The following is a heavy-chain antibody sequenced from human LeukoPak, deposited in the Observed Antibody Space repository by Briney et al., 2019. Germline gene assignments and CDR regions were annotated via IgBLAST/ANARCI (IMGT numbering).Heavy chain of an antibody. V-gene: IGHV3-23*01. CDR2: ISGSGGST. J-gene: IGHJ3*02. CDR1: GFSFSSYG. D-gene: IGHD2-15*01. CDR3: AKLDGYCSGGSCYNGLNAFDI. Sequence: GGTLRLSCVVSGFSFSSYGMSWVRQAPGKGLEWVSGISGSGGSTHYADSVKGRFTISRDNSKNSLYLQMNSLRTEDTALYYCAKLDGYCSGGSCYNGLNAFDIWGQGTMVTVSS.